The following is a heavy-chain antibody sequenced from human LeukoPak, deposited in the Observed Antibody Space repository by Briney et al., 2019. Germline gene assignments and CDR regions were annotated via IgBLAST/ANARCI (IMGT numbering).Heavy chain of an antibody. D-gene: IGHD2-15*01. Sequence: PSETLSLTGAVNGGSFSGYYWSWIRQPPGKGLEWIGEINQSGSTNYNPSLKSRVTISVDTSKNQFSLKLSSATAAHTAVYYCARGAVAAPLDYWGQGTLVTVSS. CDR1: GGSFSGYY. CDR3: ARGAVAAPLDY. V-gene: IGHV4-34*01. J-gene: IGHJ4*02. CDR2: INQSGST.